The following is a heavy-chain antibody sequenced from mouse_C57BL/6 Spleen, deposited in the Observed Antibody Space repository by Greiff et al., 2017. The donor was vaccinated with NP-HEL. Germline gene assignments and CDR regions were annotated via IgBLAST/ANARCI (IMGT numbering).Heavy chain of an antibody. Sequence: EVKLMESGPGLVKPSQSLSLTCSVTGYSITSGYYWNWIRQFPGNKLEWMGYISYDGSNNYNPSLKNRISITRDTSKNQFFLKLNSVTTEDTATYYCAIHYYGSSYEYYAMDYWGQGTSVTVSS. V-gene: IGHV3-6*01. CDR3: AIHYYGSSYEYYAMDY. D-gene: IGHD1-1*01. J-gene: IGHJ4*01. CDR2: ISYDGSN. CDR1: GYSITSGYY.